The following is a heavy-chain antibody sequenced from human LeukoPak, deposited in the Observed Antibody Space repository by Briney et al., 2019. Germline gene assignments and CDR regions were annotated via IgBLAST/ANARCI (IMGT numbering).Heavy chain of an antibody. CDR2: VNSDGSST. CDR3: VSFYETY. CDR1: GFTFSSYW. J-gene: IGHJ4*02. Sequence: GGSLRLSCAASGFTFSSYWMHWVRQGPGKGLVWVSRVNSDGSSTRHADSVKGRFTISRDNAKNTVYLQMNSLRAEGTAVYYCVSFYETYWGRGTLVTVSS. V-gene: IGHV3-74*01. D-gene: IGHD2/OR15-2a*01.